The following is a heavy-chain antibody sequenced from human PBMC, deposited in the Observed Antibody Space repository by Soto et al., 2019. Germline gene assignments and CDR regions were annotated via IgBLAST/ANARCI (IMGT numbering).Heavy chain of an antibody. V-gene: IGHV2-5*02. Sequence: QITLKESGPTLVNPTQPLTLTCTFSGFSLSTSGVGVGWIRQPPGKALEWLALIYWDDDKRYSPSLKSSLTLTKDTSKNQVVLTRPNLDTVYTATYYCARGGWTTYYSPFFDYWGQGPLVTVSS. D-gene: IGHD3-10*01. CDR3: ARGGWTTYYSPFFDY. CDR1: GFSLSTSGVG. J-gene: IGHJ4*02. CDR2: IYWDDDK.